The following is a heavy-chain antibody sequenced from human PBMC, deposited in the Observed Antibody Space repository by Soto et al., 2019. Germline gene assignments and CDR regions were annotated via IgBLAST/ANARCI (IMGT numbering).Heavy chain of an antibody. J-gene: IGHJ6*02. CDR1: GGSFSGYY. Sequence: SETLSLTCAVYGGSFSGYYWSWIRQPPGKGLEWIGEINHSGSTNYNPSLKSRVTISVDTSKNQFSLKLSSVTAADTAVYYCARGPRYYYGSGSYYKFGSLVGGMDVWGQGTTVTVSS. CDR3: ARGPRYYYGSGSYYKFGSLVGGMDV. D-gene: IGHD3-10*01. V-gene: IGHV4-34*01. CDR2: INHSGST.